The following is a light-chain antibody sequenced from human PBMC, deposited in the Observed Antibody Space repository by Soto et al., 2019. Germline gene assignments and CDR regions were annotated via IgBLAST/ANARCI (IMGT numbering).Light chain of an antibody. Sequence: QPVLTQPPSVSGAPGQRVTISCTGSSSNIGAGYDVHWYQQLPGTAPKLLIYGNSNRPSGVPDRFSGSKSGTSASLAITGLQAEDEADYYCQSYDSSHVGVFGGGTKLTVL. CDR3: QSYDSSHVGV. J-gene: IGLJ2*01. V-gene: IGLV1-40*01. CDR1: SSNIGAGYD. CDR2: GNS.